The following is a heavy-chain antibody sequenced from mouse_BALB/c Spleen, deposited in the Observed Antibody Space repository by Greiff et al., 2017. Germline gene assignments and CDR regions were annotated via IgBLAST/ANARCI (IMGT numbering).Heavy chain of an antibody. CDR2: INPSSGYT. V-gene: IGHV1-7*01. Sequence: QVQLQQSGAELAKPGASVKMSCKASGYTFTSYWMHWVKQRPGQGLEWIGYINPSSGYTNYNQKFKDKATLTADKSSSTAYMQLSSLTSEDSAVYYCANRYDGYAMDYWGQGTSVTVSS. J-gene: IGHJ4*01. D-gene: IGHD2-14*01. CDR1: GYTFTSYW. CDR3: ANRYDGYAMDY.